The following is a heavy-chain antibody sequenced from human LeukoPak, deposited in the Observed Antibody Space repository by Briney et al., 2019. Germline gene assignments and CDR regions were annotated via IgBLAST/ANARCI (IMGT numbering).Heavy chain of an antibody. V-gene: IGHV4-34*01. CDR1: GGSFSGYY. J-gene: IGHJ5*02. D-gene: IGHD3-10*01. CDR3: ARGGTTYYYGSGKFDP. Sequence: SETLSLTCAVYGGSFSGYYWSWIRQPPGKGLEWIGKINHSGSTNYNPSLKSRVTISVDTSKNQFSLKLSSVTAADTAVYYCARGGTTYYYGSGKFDPWGQGTLVTVSS. CDR2: INHSGST.